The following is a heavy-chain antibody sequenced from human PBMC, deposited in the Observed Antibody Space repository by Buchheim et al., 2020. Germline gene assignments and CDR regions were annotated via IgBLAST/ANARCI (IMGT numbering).Heavy chain of an antibody. V-gene: IGHV3-33*01. D-gene: IGHD3-22*01. CDR1: GFTFSSYG. CDR2: IWYDGSNK. CDR3: AREGYYYDSSDPVWFDP. Sequence: QVQLVESGGGVVQPGRSLRLSCAASGFTFSSYGMHWVRQAPGKGLEWVAVIWYDGSNKYYADSVKGRFTISRDNSKNTLYLQMNRLRAEDTAVYYCAREGYYYDSSDPVWFDPWGQGTL. J-gene: IGHJ5*02.